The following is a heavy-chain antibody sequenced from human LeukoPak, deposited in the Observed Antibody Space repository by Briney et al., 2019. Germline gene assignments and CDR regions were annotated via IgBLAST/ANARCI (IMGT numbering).Heavy chain of an antibody. J-gene: IGHJ4*02. V-gene: IGHV3-21*01. CDR1: GFTFSSYS. Sequence: PGRSPRLSCAASGFTFSSYSMTWVRQAPGKGLEWVSSISSSSSYIYYADSVKGRFTISRDNAKNSLYLQMNSLRAEDTAVYYCAREVETSFDYWGQGTLVTVSS. CDR3: AREVETSFDY. D-gene: IGHD5-24*01. CDR2: ISSSSSYI.